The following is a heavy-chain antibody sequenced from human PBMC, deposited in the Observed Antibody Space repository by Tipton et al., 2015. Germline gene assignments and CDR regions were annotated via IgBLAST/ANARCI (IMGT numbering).Heavy chain of an antibody. D-gene: IGHD3-9*01. Sequence: TLSLTCDVSGYSISSGYYWAWIRQPPGKGLEWIGSLYFSGTTYYNPSLKSRVTISIDRFKNQFSLKLSSVTAADTAVYYCACQDYDSLTRDYQTVDYWGQGTLVTVSS. CDR3: ACQDYDSLTRDYQTVDY. J-gene: IGHJ4*02. CDR2: LYFSGTT. CDR1: GYSISSGYY. V-gene: IGHV4-38-2*01.